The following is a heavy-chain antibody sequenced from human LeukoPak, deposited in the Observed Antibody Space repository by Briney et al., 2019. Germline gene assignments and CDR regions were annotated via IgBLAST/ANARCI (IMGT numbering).Heavy chain of an antibody. CDR3: ARHEGYSSKY. V-gene: IGHV4-4*02. D-gene: IGHD2-15*01. J-gene: IGHJ4*02. CDR2: VYPGGSA. Sequence: KPSETLSLTCAVSGGSIGNSHWWSWVRQPPEKGLEWIGQVYPGGSAVYNPSFKSRVTLSLDKSRNHFSLFLTSVIAADTAVYFCARHEGYSSKYWGQGALVTVSS. CDR1: GGSIGNSHW.